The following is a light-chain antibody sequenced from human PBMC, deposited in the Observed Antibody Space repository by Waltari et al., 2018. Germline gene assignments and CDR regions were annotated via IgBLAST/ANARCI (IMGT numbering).Light chain of an antibody. J-gene: IGKJ1*01. CDR1: QSVSIY. CDR3: QHYKSLPVS. Sequence: IVLTQSPGTLSLSPGERATLSCRASQSVSIYLAWYQQKPGQAPRLLIYHPSPRATGIPDRFSGSGSGTDFSLTISGLEPEDFAVYYCQHYKSLPVSFGQRTRVEIK. CDR2: HPS. V-gene: IGKV3-20*01.